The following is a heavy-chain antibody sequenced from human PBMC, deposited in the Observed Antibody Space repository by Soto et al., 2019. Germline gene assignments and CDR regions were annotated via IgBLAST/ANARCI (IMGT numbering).Heavy chain of an antibody. CDR2: IHYSGST. CDR1: GGCISSYY. Sequence: PSETLSLTCTVSGGCISSYYWSWVRQSPGKGLEWIGYIHYSGSTKSNPSLKSRVTISVDTSRNQVSLKLSSVTAADSAVYFCARPSHKMFHTYYYGMDVCGQLHTVTVSS. CDR3: ARPSHKMFHTYYYGMDV. D-gene: IGHD3-10*02. V-gene: IGHV4-59*01. J-gene: IGHJ6*02.